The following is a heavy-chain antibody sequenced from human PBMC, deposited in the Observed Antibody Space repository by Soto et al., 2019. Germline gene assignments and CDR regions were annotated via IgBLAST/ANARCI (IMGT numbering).Heavy chain of an antibody. CDR1: GFTFSNYA. J-gene: IGHJ4*02. D-gene: IGHD6-13*01. V-gene: IGHV3-23*01. CDR2: NRGSGGRT. Sequence: EVQLLESGGSLVQPGGSLRLSCAASGFTFSNYAVTSVRQAPGKGLEWVSTNRGSGGRTYYADSVKGRFTNSRNNSKNTLYLQMTSLGAEDTAVYYCAKDQGSRWNEIDYWGQGTLVTVSS. CDR3: AKDQGSRWNEIDY.